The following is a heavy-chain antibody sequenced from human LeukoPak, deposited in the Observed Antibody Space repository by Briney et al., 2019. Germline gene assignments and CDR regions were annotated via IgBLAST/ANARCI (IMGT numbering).Heavy chain of an antibody. V-gene: IGHV3-21*01. CDR3: ARRTFPNDAFDV. D-gene: IGHD1-7*01. CDR1: GFTFSTFS. J-gene: IGHJ3*01. Sequence: GGSLRLSCAASGFTFSTFSMNWVRQTPGKGLEWVSAISGSGSDIYYADSVKGRFTISRDNPKRSLYLQMNSLRAEGTAVYYCARRTFPNDAFDVWGQGTVVTVSS. CDR2: ISGSGSDI.